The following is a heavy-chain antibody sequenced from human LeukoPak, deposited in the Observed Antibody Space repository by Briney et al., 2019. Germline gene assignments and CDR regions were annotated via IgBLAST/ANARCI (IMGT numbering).Heavy chain of an antibody. V-gene: IGHV1-69*02. CDR2: IIPILGIA. CDR1: GGTFSSYT. Sequence: SSVKVSCKASGGTFSSYTISWVRQAPGQGLEWMGRIIPILGIANYAQKFQGRVTITADKSTSTAYMELSSLRSEDTAVYYCARWSVVPAATLYYYYYMDVWGKGTTVTVSS. D-gene: IGHD2-2*01. J-gene: IGHJ6*03. CDR3: ARWSVVPAATLYYYYYMDV.